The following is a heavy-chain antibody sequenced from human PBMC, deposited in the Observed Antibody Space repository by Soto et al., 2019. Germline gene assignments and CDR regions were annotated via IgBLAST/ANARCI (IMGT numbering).Heavy chain of an antibody. D-gene: IGHD2-2*01. V-gene: IGHV1-18*01. CDR2: ISAYNGNT. Sequence: ASVKVSCKASGYTFTSYGISWVRQAPGQGLEWMGWISAYNGNTNYAQKLQGRVTMTTDTSTSTAYMELRSLRSDDTAVYYCARDIVGYCSSTSCSGGGFDYWGQGTLVTVSS. CDR1: GYTFTSYG. CDR3: ARDIVGYCSSTSCSGGGFDY. J-gene: IGHJ4*02.